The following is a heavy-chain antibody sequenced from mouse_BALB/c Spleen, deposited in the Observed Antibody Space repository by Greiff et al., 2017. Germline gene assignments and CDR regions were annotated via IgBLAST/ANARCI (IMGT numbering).Heavy chain of an antibody. J-gene: IGHJ4*01. CDR2: ISSGSSTI. D-gene: IGHD5-1*01. Sequence: EVQGVESGGGLVQPGGSRKLSCAASGFTFSSFGMHWVRQAPEKGLEWVAYISSGSSTIYYADTVKGRFTISSDNPKNTLFLQMTSLRSEDTAMYYCARSYHYYAMDYWGQGTSVTVSS. CDR1: GFTFSSFG. V-gene: IGHV5-17*02. CDR3: ARSYHYYAMDY.